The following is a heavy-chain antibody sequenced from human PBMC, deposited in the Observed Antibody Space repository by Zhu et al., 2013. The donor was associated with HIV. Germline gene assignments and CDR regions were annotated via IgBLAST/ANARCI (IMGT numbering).Heavy chain of an antibody. CDR3: ARGGFGELLLYYYYGMDV. Sequence: QVQLVQSGAEVKKPGSSVKVSCKASGGTFSSYAISWVRQAPGQGLEWMGGIIPIFGTANYAQKFQGRVTITADESTSTAYMELSSLRSEDTAVYYCARGGFGELLLYYYYGMDVWGQGTTVTVSS. D-gene: IGHD3-10*01. V-gene: IGHV1-69*01. CDR1: GGTFSSYA. J-gene: IGHJ6*02. CDR2: IIPIFGTA.